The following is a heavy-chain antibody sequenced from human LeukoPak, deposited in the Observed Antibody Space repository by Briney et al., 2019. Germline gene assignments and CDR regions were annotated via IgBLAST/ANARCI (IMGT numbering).Heavy chain of an antibody. CDR1: GGSISSGDYY. Sequence: TSETLSLTCTVSGGSISSGDYYWSWIRQPPGKGLEWIGYIYYSGSTYYNPSLKSRVTISVDTSKNRFSLKLSSVTAADTAVYYCARETRMVYATDYWGQGTLVTVSS. CDR2: IYYSGST. J-gene: IGHJ4*02. V-gene: IGHV4-30-4*01. CDR3: ARETRMVYATDY. D-gene: IGHD2-8*01.